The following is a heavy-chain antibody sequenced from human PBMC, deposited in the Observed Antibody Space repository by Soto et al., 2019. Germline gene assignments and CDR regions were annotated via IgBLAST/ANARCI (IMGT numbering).Heavy chain of an antibody. CDR3: ARGGDPEY. CDR2: LQTDGSHP. V-gene: IGHV3-74*01. D-gene: IGHD2-21*02. Sequence: EVPLVESGGGLVQPGGSLRLSCVASGFTFNYYWMHWVRQAPGKGLMWVSRLQTDGSHPDYADSVKGRFTISRDNAKNTLYLQMNNLIAEDTAVYYCARGGDPEYWGQGTLVTVSS. J-gene: IGHJ4*02. CDR1: GFTFNYYW.